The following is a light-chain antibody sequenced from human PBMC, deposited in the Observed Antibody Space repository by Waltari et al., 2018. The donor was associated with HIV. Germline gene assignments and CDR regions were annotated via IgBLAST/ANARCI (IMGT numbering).Light chain of an antibody. J-gene: IGLJ3*02. CDR2: RNN. Sequence: QSVLTQPPSASGTPGPRVTISCSGSSPNIGSNYVYWYQQLPGTTPKLLIYRNNQRPSGVPDRFSGSKSGTSTSLAISGLRSEDEADYYCAAWDDSLSAPVFGGGTKLTVL. V-gene: IGLV1-47*01. CDR3: AAWDDSLSAPV. CDR1: SPNIGSNY.